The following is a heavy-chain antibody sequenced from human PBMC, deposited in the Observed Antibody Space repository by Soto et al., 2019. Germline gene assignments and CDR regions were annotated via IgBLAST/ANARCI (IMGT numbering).Heavy chain of an antibody. D-gene: IGHD3-22*01. J-gene: IGHJ4*02. CDR2: ISYDGSNK. CDR3: AREFDYYDSRAPSFDY. V-gene: IGHV3-30-3*01. CDR1: GFTFSSYA. Sequence: QVQLVESGGGVVQPGRSLRLSCAASGFTFSSYAMHWVRQAPGKGLEWVAVISYDGSNKYYADSVKGRFTISRDNSKNXLYLQMNSLRAEDTAVYYCAREFDYYDSRAPSFDYWGQGTLVTVSS.